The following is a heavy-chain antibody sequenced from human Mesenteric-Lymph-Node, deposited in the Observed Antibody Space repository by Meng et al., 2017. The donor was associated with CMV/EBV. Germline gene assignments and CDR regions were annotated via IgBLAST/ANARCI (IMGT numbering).Heavy chain of an antibody. J-gene: IGHJ5*02. CDR1: YTFTSYG. CDR2: ISAYNGNT. D-gene: IGHD3/OR15-3a*01. V-gene: IGHV1-18*01. CDR3: ARDEDDFWTGSFRNWFDP. Sequence: YTFTSYGISWVRQAPGQGLEWMGWISAYNGNTNYAQKLQGRVTMTTDTSTSTAYMELRSLRSDDTAVYYCARDEDDFWTGSFRNWFDPWGQGTLVTVSS.